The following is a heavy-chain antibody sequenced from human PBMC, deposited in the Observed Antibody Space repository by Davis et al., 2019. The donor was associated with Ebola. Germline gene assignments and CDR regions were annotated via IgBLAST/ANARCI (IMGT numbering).Heavy chain of an antibody. Sequence: GESLKISCAASGFTFSTYWMHWVRQAPGKGLEWVAVISSDGRNEYYADSVEGRFTVSKDISENTLYLQMNNLRAEDTAVYYCAKGLYSGSYYFDYWGQGTQVTVSS. CDR1: GFTFSTYW. CDR2: ISSDGRNE. V-gene: IGHV3-30*18. D-gene: IGHD1-26*01. CDR3: AKGLYSGSYYFDY. J-gene: IGHJ4*02.